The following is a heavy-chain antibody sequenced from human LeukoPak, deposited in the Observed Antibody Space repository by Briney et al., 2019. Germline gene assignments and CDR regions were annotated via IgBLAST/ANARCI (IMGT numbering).Heavy chain of an antibody. J-gene: IGHJ4*02. V-gene: IGHV3-30*18. D-gene: IGHD2-2*01. CDR3: AKDLRTSGYVDY. CDR2: ISYDGYTK. CDR1: GFTFTTYA. Sequence: GRSLRLSCAASGFTFTTYAIHWVRQAPGKGLEWLAVISYDGYTKYYADSVKGRFTISRDNSKNTLYLQMNSLRAEDTAVYYCAKDLRTSGYVDYWGQGTLVTVSS.